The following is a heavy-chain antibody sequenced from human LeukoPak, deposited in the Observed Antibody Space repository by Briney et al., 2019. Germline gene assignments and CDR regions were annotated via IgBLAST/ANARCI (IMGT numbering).Heavy chain of an antibody. D-gene: IGHD5-24*01. V-gene: IGHV3-23*01. Sequence: PGGSLRLSCAASGFTFSSYTVTWVRQAPGKGLDWVASINSDGDSTYFAHSVKGRFTISRDNSKNTVHLQLNRLRVEDTAVYYCANGRDGYNPFDYWGQGTLVTVSS. CDR3: ANGRDGYNPFDY. CDR1: GFTFSSYT. CDR2: INSDGDST. J-gene: IGHJ4*02.